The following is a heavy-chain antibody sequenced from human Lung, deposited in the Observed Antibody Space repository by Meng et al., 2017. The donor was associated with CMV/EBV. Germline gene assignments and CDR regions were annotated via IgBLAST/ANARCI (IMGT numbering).Heavy chain of an antibody. Sequence: ASVXVSCKASGYTFTAHYFHWVRPAPGQGLEWMGWSHPRRGNTNNAQQFQGRVTLTRDTSINTGYMELTRLPSDDTAVYYCASDNNWGLDYWGQGTLVTVSS. CDR1: GYTFTAHY. J-gene: IGHJ4*02. CDR3: ASDNNWGLDY. CDR2: SHPRRGNT. V-gene: IGHV1-2*02. D-gene: IGHD7-27*01.